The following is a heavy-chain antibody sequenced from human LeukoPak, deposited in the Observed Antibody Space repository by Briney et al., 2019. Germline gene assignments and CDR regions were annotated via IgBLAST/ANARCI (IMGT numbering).Heavy chain of an antibody. CDR1: GYSISSGYY. D-gene: IGHD3-16*01. Sequence: SETLSLTCAVSGYSISSGYYWGWIRQPPGKGLEWIGSIYHSGSTYYNPSPKSRVTISVDTSKNQFSLKLSSVTAADTAVYYCARETSYADPGYWGQGTLVTVSS. V-gene: IGHV4-38-2*02. J-gene: IGHJ4*02. CDR2: IYHSGST. CDR3: ARETSYADPGY.